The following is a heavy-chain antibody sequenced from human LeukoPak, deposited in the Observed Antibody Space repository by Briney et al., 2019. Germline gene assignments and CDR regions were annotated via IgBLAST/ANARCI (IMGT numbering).Heavy chain of an antibody. D-gene: IGHD2-21*02. CDR2: FNPNSGAA. CDR1: GYTFTDYY. CDR3: ARVGVADCGGDCHGWFDP. Sequence: ASVKVSCKASGYTFTDYYLHWVRQAPGQGLEWLGWFNPNSGAANYAQGLRGRVTMTRDMSITTAYMEVNSLISDDTAIYYCARVGVADCGGDCHGWFDPWGQGTLVTVSS. J-gene: IGHJ5*02. V-gene: IGHV1-2*02.